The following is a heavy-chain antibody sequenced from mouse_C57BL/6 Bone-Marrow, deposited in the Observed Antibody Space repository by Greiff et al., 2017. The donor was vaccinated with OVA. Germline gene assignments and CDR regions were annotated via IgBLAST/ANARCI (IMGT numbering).Heavy chain of an antibody. CDR1: GFTFSSYA. D-gene: IGHD2-3*01. Sequence: EVMLVESGEGLVKPGGSLKLSCAASGFTFSSYAMSWVRPTPEKRLEWVAYISSGGDYIYYADTVKGRFTISRDNARNTLYLQMSRLKSEDTAMYYCTRDKKGWLLSMDYWGQGTSVTVSS. CDR2: ISSGGDYI. V-gene: IGHV5-9-1*02. J-gene: IGHJ4*01. CDR3: TRDKKGWLLSMDY.